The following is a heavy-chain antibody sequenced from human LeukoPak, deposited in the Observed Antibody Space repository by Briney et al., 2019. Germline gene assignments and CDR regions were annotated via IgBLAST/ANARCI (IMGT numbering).Heavy chain of an antibody. D-gene: IGHD2-15*01. J-gene: IGHJ5*02. CDR3: ARVRGSTLGRAYLDP. V-gene: IGHV3-48*02. CDR1: GFPLSASS. Sequence: GGSLRLSCIASGFPLSASSMSWVRQAPGKGLEWVSYISDISDTLIKYADCVKGRFTISRDNARNLVYLQMNSLRDEDTAVYYCARVRGSTLGRAYLDPWGQGTRVTVSS. CDR2: ISDISDTLI.